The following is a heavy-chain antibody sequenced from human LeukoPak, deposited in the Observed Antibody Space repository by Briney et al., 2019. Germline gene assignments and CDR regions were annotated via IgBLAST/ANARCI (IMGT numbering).Heavy chain of an antibody. V-gene: IGHV1-18*01. D-gene: IGHD4-17*01. CDR2: ISAYNGNT. CDR1: GYTFTSYG. Sequence: GASVKVSCKASGYTFTSYGISWVRQAPGQGLEWMGWISAYNGNTNYAQKLQGRVTMTTDTSTSTAYMKLRSLRSDDTAVYYCARSPRDGDYGGSDYWGQGTLVTVSS. J-gene: IGHJ4*02. CDR3: ARSPRDGDYGGSDY.